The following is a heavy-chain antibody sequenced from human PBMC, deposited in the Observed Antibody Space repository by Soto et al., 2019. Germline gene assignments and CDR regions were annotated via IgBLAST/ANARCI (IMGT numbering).Heavy chain of an antibody. Sequence: ASVKVSCKASGYTFTGYYMHWVRQAPGQGLEWMGWINPNSGGTNYAQKFQGRVTMTRDTSISTAYMELSRLRSDDTAVYYCARDRLRFFEWLPNLCYYYGMDVWGQGTTVTVSS. D-gene: IGHD3-3*01. J-gene: IGHJ6*02. CDR2: INPNSGGT. CDR3: ARDRLRFFEWLPNLCYYYGMDV. CDR1: GYTFTGYY. V-gene: IGHV1-2*02.